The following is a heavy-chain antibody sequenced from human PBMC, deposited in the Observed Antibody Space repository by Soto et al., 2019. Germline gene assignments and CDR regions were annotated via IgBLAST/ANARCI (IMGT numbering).Heavy chain of an antibody. D-gene: IGHD3-16*01. CDR2: TYYRSKWYN. J-gene: IGHJ6*02. V-gene: IGHV6-1*01. CDR3: AREGGTYYYYGMDV. Sequence: SQTLSLTCAICGGSVSSNSSACNWIKQSPSRGLEWLGRTYYRSKWYNDYAVSVKSRITINPDTSKNQFSLQLNSVTPEDTAVYYCAREGGTYYYYGMDVWGQGTTVPVSS. CDR1: GGSVSSNSSA.